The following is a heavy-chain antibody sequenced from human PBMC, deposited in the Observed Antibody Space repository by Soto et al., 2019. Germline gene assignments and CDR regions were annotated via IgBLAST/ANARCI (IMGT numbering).Heavy chain of an antibody. V-gene: IGHV1-2*04. Sequence: QVQLVQSGAEVKKPGASVKVSCKASGYTFTGYYMHWVRQAPGQGLAWMGWINPNSGGTNYAQKFQGWVTMTRDTSISTAYMELSRLRSDDTAVYYCARGVGSRAPGDTFDIWGQGTMVTVSS. J-gene: IGHJ3*02. D-gene: IGHD6-13*01. CDR2: INPNSGGT. CDR1: GYTFTGYY. CDR3: ARGVGSRAPGDTFDI.